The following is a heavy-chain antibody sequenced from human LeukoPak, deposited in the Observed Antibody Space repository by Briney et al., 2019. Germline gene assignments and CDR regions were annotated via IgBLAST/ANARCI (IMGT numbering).Heavy chain of an antibody. Sequence: GGTLRLSCAASGFTFSSYGMSWVRQAPGKGLEWVSSISGSGGSTYYADSVKGRFTISRDNSKNTLYLQMNSLRAEDTAVYYCAKAVGYCSSTSCQMFFDYWGQGTLVTVSS. CDR2: ISGSGGST. CDR1: GFTFSSYG. V-gene: IGHV3-23*01. D-gene: IGHD2-2*01. CDR3: AKAVGYCSSTSCQMFFDY. J-gene: IGHJ4*02.